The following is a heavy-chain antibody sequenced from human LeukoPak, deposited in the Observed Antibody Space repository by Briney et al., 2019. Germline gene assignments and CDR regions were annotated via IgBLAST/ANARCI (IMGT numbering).Heavy chain of an antibody. J-gene: IGHJ4*02. D-gene: IGHD3-22*01. CDR2: ITSTSSYI. Sequence: GGSLRLSCAASGFTFSNYSMSWVRQAPGKGLEWVSSITSTSSYIYYADSVKGRFTISRDNAKNSLFLQMNSLRGEDTAVYYCARDLGDGSGSLGDYWGQGTLVTVSS. CDR1: GFTFSNYS. CDR3: ARDLGDGSGSLGDY. V-gene: IGHV3-21*01.